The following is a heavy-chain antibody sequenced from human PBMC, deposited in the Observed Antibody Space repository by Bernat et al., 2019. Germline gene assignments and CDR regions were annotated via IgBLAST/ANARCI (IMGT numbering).Heavy chain of an antibody. D-gene: IGHD6-6*01. Sequence: EVQLVESGGGLVKPGGSLRLSCAASGFTFSSYSMNWVRQAPGKGLEWVPSISSSSSYIYYADSVKGRFTISRDNAKNPLYLQMSSLRAEDTAVYYCARDMWYGSSSSDDFDYWGQGTLVTVSS. CDR1: GFTFSSYS. CDR3: ARDMWYGSSSSDDFDY. J-gene: IGHJ4*02. V-gene: IGHV3-21*01. CDR2: ISSSSSYI.